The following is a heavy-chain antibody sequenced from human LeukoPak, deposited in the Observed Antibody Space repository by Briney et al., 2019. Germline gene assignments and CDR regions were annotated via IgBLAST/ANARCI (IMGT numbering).Heavy chain of an antibody. V-gene: IGHV3-21*01. Sequence: GSLRLSCAASGFTFSSYSMNWVRQAPGKGLEWVSSISSSSSYIYYADSVKGRFTISRDNAKNSLYLQMNSQRAEDTAVYYCAREYDSSGYLFDPWGQGTLVTVSS. CDR3: AREYDSSGYLFDP. D-gene: IGHD3-22*01. CDR2: ISSSSSYI. CDR1: GFTFSSYS. J-gene: IGHJ5*02.